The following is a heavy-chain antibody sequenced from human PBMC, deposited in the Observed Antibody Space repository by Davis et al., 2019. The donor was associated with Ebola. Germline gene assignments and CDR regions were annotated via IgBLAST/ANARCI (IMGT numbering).Heavy chain of an antibody. Sequence: GESLKISCAASGFTFSSYWMHWVRQAPGKGLVWVSRINSDGSSTSYADSVKGRFTISRDNAKSSLYLQMNSLRAEDTAVYYCARDGLRYNWNYNYYYYYGMDVWGQGTTVTVSS. CDR2: INSDGSST. CDR1: GFTFSSYW. CDR3: ARDGLRYNWNYNYYYYYGMDV. V-gene: IGHV3-74*01. D-gene: IGHD1-7*01. J-gene: IGHJ6*02.